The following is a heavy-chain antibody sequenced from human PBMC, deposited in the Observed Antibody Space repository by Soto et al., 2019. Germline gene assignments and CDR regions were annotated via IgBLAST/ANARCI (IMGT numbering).Heavy chain of an antibody. CDR3: AREGGESSDGLYYFDS. J-gene: IGHJ4*02. CDR1: GGSTSSDNY. V-gene: IGHV4-30-4*01. Sequence: SETLSLTCTVSGGSTSSDNYWSWIRQPPGKGLEWIGHIYYSGNTDYNPSLKSRLAISIDTSKNQFSLKLSYVTAADTAVYFCAREGGESSDGLYYFDSWGQGSLVTVSS. D-gene: IGHD3-16*01. CDR2: IYYSGNT.